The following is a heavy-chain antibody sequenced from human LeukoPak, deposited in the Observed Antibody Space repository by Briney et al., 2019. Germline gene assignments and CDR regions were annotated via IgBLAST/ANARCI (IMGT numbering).Heavy chain of an antibody. Sequence: GGSLRLSCAASGFTFSTYTMNWVRQAPGKGLEWVSSISSSSNNINYADSVKGRFTISRDNAMNSVHLQINSLRVEGTAVYYCARGYQRPDYWGQGTLITVSS. J-gene: IGHJ4*02. CDR2: ISSSSNNI. CDR3: ARGYQRPDY. V-gene: IGHV3-21*01. D-gene: IGHD2-2*01. CDR1: GFTFSTYT.